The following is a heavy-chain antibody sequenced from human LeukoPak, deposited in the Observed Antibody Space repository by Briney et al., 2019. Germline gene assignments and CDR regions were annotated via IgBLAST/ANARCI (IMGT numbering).Heavy chain of an antibody. D-gene: IGHD2-2*01. CDR1: GFTFSDYY. CDR3: ARDGCSSTSCYGLDY. V-gene: IGHV3-11*01. J-gene: IGHJ4*02. CDR2: ISSSGSTI. Sequence: GGSLRLSCAASGFTFSDYYMSWIRQAPGKGLEWVSYISSSGSTIYYADSVKGRFTISRDNAKKSLYLQMNSLRAEDTAVYYCARDGCSSTSCYGLDYWGQGTLVTVSS.